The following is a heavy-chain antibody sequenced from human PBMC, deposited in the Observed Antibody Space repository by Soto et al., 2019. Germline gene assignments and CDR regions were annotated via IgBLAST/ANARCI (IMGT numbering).Heavy chain of an antibody. CDR2: ISGSGHNT. CDR3: VRWAATTTGLIDY. J-gene: IGHJ4*02. V-gene: IGHV3-23*01. Sequence: EVQLLESGGGLVQRGESLRLSCAASGFTFINYAMSWVRQAPGKGLEWVSAISGSGHNTYYAESLKGRFTISRDNSKNTLSLQMNSLRAEDTAVYYCVRWAATTTGLIDYWGQGTLVTVSS. D-gene: IGHD4-4*01. CDR1: GFTFINYA.